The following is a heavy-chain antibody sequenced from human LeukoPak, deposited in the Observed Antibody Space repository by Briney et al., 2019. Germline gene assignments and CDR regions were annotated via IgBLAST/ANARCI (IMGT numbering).Heavy chain of an antibody. Sequence: GGSLRLSCAASGFTFSSYSMNWVRQAPGKGLEWVSYISSSSSTIYYADSVKGRFTISRDNAKNSLYLQMNSLRDEDTAVYYCAREVVEATEGEGGMDVWGQGTTVTVSS. CDR2: ISSSSSTI. J-gene: IGHJ6*02. CDR1: GFTFSSYS. V-gene: IGHV3-48*02. D-gene: IGHD1-26*01. CDR3: AREVVEATEGEGGMDV.